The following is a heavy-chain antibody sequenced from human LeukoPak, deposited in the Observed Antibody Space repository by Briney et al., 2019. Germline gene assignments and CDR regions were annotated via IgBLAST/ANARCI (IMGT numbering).Heavy chain of an antibody. D-gene: IGHD3-10*01. V-gene: IGHV4-30-2*01. Sequence: SQTLSLTCTVSGGSISSGGYYWSWIRQPPGKGLEWIGYIYHSGSTYYNPSLKSRVTISVDTSKNQFSLKLSSVTAADTAVYYCARDSGLQNYYGSAQHFQHWGQGTLVTVSS. CDR2: IYHSGST. J-gene: IGHJ1*01. CDR3: ARDSGLQNYYGSAQHFQH. CDR1: GGSISSGGYY.